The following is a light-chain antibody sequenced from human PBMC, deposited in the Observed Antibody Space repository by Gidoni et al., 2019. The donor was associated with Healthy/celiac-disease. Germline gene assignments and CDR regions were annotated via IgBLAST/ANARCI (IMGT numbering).Light chain of an antibody. CDR3: QSADSSGTDVV. Sequence: SYELTQPPSVSVSPGQTARITCSGDALPKQSAYWYQQKPGQAPVLVIYKDSERPSGIPERVSGASSGTTVTLTISGVQEEDEADYYGQSADSSGTDVVFGGGTKLTVL. CDR1: ALPKQS. CDR2: KDS. J-gene: IGLJ2*01. V-gene: IGLV3-25*03.